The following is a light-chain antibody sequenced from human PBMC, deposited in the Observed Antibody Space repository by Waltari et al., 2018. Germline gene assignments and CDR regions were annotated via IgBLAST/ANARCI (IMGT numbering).Light chain of an antibody. J-gene: IGKJ3*01. Sequence: EIVMTQSPATLSVSPGERATLSCRASQSVSSNLAWYQQKRGQSPRLLIYGASTRATGIPARFSVSGSGTEFTLTISSLQSEDFAVYYCQQYNNWPPLTFGPGTKVDIK. CDR3: QQYNNWPPLT. CDR2: GAS. CDR1: QSVSSN. V-gene: IGKV3-15*01.